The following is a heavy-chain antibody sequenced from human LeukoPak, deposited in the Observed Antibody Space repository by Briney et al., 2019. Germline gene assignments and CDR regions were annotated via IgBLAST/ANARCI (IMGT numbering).Heavy chain of an antibody. D-gene: IGHD6-13*01. J-gene: IGHJ4*02. CDR1: GFTFSTYG. CDR2: TSGSGTTT. V-gene: IGHV3-23*01. CDR3: AKTPLVGSWY. Sequence: GGSLRLSCAASGFTFSTYGMSWVRQTPGKGLGWVSATSGSGTTTYYEDSVKGRFTISRDNSQNTLYLQMNSLRAEDTAVYYCAKTPLVGSWYWGQGTLVTVSS.